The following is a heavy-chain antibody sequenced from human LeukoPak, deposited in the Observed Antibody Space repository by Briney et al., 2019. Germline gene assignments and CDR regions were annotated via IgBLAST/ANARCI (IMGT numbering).Heavy chain of an antibody. V-gene: IGHV4-30-4*01. CDR1: GGSISSSSYY. J-gene: IGHJ1*01. CDR3: ARVISGSYSPYSYLQH. CDR2: IYYSGST. Sequence: SETLSLTCTVSGGSISSSSYYWSWIRQPPGKGLEWIGYIYYSGSTYYNPSLKSRVTISVDTSKNQFSLKLSSVTAADTAVYYCARVISGSYSPYSYLQHWGQGTLVTVSS. D-gene: IGHD1-26*01.